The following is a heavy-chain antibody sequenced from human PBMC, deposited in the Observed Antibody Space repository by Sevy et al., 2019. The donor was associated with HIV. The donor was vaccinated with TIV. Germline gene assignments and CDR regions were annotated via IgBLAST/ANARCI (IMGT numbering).Heavy chain of an antibody. CDR2: IKEDGKET. D-gene: IGHD5-18*01. CDR3: ARDKNSAMVTPFDF. V-gene: IGHV3-7*03. J-gene: IGHJ4*02. CDR1: GFTVSNYW. Sequence: GSLRLSCVASGFTVSNYWMNWVRQAPGMGLEWVAKIKEDGKETYYVDSVKGRFTISRDNANNSLYLQMTSLRAEDTAVYYCARDKNSAMVTPFDFWGQGTLVTVSS.